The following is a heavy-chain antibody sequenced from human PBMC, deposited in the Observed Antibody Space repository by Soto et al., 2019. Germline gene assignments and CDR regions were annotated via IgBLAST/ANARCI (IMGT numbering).Heavy chain of an antibody. Sequence: EVQLVESGGGLVQPGGSLRLSCAASGFTVSSNYMTWVRQAPGKGLEWVSNIYSGGTTSYADSVKGRFTISRDNSKNTLFLQMNSLRDGGTAVYYCASGASGNYRWGQGTLVTVSS. CDR1: GFTVSSNY. CDR3: ASGASGNYR. D-gene: IGHD3-10*01. CDR2: IYSGGTT. J-gene: IGHJ4*02. V-gene: IGHV3-66*01.